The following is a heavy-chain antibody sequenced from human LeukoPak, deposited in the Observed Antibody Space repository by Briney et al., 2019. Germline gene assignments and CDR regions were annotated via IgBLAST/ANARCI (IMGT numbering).Heavy chain of an antibody. D-gene: IGHD3-22*01. Sequence: SETLSLTCAVSGGSISSSNWWSWVRQPPGKGLEWIGEIYHSGSTNYNPSPKSRVTISVDTSKNQFSLKLSSVTAADTAVYYCARLNYYDSSGYYAFDAFDIWGQGKMVTVSS. J-gene: IGHJ3*02. CDR3: ARLNYYDSSGYYAFDAFDI. CDR1: GGSISSSNW. CDR2: IYHSGST. V-gene: IGHV4-4*02.